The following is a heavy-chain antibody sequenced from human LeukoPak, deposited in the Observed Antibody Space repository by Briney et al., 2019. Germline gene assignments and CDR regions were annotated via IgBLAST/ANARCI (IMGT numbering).Heavy chain of an antibody. D-gene: IGHD4-17*01. CDR1: GYTFTNYY. CDR2: INPSGGST. Sequence: ASVKVSCKASGYTFTNYYMHWVRQAPGQGLEWMGIINPSGGSTNYAQKFQGRVTMTRDMSTSTVYMELSSLRSEDTAVYYCAKDNYGDSPCVAYWGQGTLVTVSS. J-gene: IGHJ4*02. CDR3: AKDNYGDSPCVAY. V-gene: IGHV1-46*01.